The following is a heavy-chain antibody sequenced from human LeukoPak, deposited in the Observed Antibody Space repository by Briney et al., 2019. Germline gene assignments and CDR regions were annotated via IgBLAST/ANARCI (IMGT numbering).Heavy chain of an antibody. D-gene: IGHD3-3*01. CDR2: IYYSGST. J-gene: IGHJ6*03. CDR3: AAPTYYDFWSGYYNDYYYMDV. CDR1: GGSISSSSYY. Sequence: SETLSLTCTVSGGSISSSSYYWGWIRQPPGKGLEWIGSIYYSGSTYYNPSLKSRVTISVDTSKNQFSLKLSSVTAADTAVYYCAAPTYYDFWSGYYNDYYYMDVWGKGTTVTVSS. V-gene: IGHV4-39*01.